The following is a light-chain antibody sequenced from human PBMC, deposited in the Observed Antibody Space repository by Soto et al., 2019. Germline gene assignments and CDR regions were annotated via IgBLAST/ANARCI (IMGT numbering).Light chain of an antibody. Sequence: EIVLTQTPGTVSLSPGERATLACSASQSVRSTYFAWYQHKPGQAPRRLIFDAYTRATGITDRFSGSGSGTDFTLSIRRLEPEDFALYYCHQYGHSPVAFGGRAKVDIK. J-gene: IGKJ4*01. CDR3: HQYGHSPVA. CDR1: QSVRSTY. V-gene: IGKV3-20*01. CDR2: DAY.